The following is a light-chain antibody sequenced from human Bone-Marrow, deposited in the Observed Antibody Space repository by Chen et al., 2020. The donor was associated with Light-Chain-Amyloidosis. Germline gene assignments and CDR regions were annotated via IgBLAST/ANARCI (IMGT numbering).Light chain of an antibody. Sequence: SYVLTQPSSVSVAPGQTATIACGGNNIGSTSVHWYQQTPGQAPLLVVYDDSDRPSGIPERWSGSNSGSAATLTISRVEAGDEADYYCQVCDRSSDRPVFGGGTKLPVL. J-gene: IGLJ3*02. CDR2: DDS. CDR3: QVCDRSSDRPV. CDR1: NIGSTS. V-gene: IGLV3-21*02.